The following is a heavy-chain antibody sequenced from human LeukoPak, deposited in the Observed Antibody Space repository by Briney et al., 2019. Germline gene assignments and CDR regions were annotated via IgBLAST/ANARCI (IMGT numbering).Heavy chain of an antibody. Sequence: VASVKVSCKASGGTFSSYAISWVRQAPGRGLEWMGGIIPIFGTANYAQKFQGRVTITTDESTSTAYMELSSLRSEDTAVYYCARGSAFYDSSGYLSYYFDYWGQGTLVTVSS. J-gene: IGHJ4*02. CDR3: ARGSAFYDSSGYLSYYFDY. V-gene: IGHV1-69*05. CDR1: GGTFSSYA. CDR2: IIPIFGTA. D-gene: IGHD3-22*01.